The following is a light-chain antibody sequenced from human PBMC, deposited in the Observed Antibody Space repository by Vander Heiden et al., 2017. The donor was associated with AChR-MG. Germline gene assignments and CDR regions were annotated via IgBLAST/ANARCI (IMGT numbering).Light chain of an antibody. CDR3: AAWDDSLSGNVV. CDR2: RDN. CDR1: SSNIGRSY. J-gene: IGLJ2*01. Sequence: QSVPIPPPPASGTAGQWVTVTCSGSSSNIGRSYVHWYQQFPGTTHTLRILRDNQRPSGVPDRFSGSNSGTSASLAISGLRSEDEAAYVCAAWDDSLSGNVVFGGGTKLTVL. V-gene: IGLV1-47*01.